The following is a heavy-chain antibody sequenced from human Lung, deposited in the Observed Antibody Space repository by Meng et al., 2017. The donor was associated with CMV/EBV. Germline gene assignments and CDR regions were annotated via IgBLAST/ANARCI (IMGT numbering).Heavy chain of an antibody. Sequence: SXTLSLXCTVSGGSISSSNYYWGWIRQPPGKGLEWIGRMLSTGSTYYNPSLKSRVTISLDTSKNQFSLKLNSVTAADTAVYFCARDHKFRVGIVVVPAFDIXGQGTMVTVS. V-gene: IGHV4-39*07. J-gene: IGHJ3*02. CDR2: MLSTGST. CDR1: GGSISSSNYY. D-gene: IGHD2-2*01. CDR3: ARDHKFRVGIVVVPAFDI.